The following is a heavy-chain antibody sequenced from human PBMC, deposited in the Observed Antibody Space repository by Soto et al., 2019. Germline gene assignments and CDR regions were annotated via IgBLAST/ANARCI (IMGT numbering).Heavy chain of an antibody. CDR3: ARGSSSWYYDWFDP. CDR2: VKQDESYK. Sequence: GGSLRLSCAVSGFRFRDYWMSLVRQAPGKGLEWVANVKQDESYKYYVDSVKGRFTISRDNAKNALYLHINSLRAEDTAVHYCARGSSSWYYDWFDPWGQGTMVTVSS. CDR1: GFRFRDYW. V-gene: IGHV3-7*03. J-gene: IGHJ5*02. D-gene: IGHD6-13*01.